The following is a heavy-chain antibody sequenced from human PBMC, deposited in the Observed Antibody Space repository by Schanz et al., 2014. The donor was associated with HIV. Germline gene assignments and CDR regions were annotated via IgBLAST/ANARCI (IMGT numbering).Heavy chain of an antibody. CDR3: ARGRYYGSEFDY. V-gene: IGHV1-18*01. D-gene: IGHD3-10*01. Sequence: QVQLVQSGAEVKKPGASVKVSCKASGYTFTSYDINWVRQAPGQGLEWMGWISAYKGNTNYAQKLQGRVTMTTDTSTNTAYMELSSLRSEDTAFYYCARGRYYGSEFDYWGQGTLVTVSS. CDR1: GYTFTSYD. CDR2: ISAYKGNT. J-gene: IGHJ4*02.